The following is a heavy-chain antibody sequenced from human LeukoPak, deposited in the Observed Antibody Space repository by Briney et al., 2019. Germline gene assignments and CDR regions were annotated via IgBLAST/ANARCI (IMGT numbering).Heavy chain of an antibody. CDR2: ITNDGNYE. D-gene: IGHD7-27*01. V-gene: IGHV3-30*03. CDR1: GFTFSTYG. Sequence: GGSLRLPCAASGFTFSTYGMHWVRQAPGKGLEWVAVITNDGNYEKYADAVRGRFTISRDNSKNTLYLQMNSLSAEDTAVYYCARDSITGDNSLDFWGRGTLVTVSS. CDR3: ARDSITGDNSLDF. J-gene: IGHJ4*02.